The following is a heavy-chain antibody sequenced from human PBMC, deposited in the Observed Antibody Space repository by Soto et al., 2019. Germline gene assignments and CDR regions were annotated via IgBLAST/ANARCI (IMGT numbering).Heavy chain of an antibody. CDR3: ARDRYGDYNFDY. D-gene: IGHD4-17*01. CDR1: GFTFSSYW. J-gene: IGHJ4*02. V-gene: IGHV3-74*01. Sequence: LRLSCAASGFTFSSYWMHWVRQAPGKGLVWVSRINSDGSSTSYADSVKGRFTISSDNAKNTLYLQMNSLRAEDTAVYYCARDRYGDYNFDYWGQGTLVTVSS. CDR2: INSDGSST.